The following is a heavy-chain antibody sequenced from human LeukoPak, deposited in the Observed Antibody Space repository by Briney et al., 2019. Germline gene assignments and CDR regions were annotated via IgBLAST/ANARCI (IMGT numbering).Heavy chain of an antibody. CDR2: ISSSSSTI. Sequence: GGSLRLSCAASGFTFSSYSMNWDRQAPGKGLEWVSYISSSSSTIYYADSVKGRFTISRDNAKNSLYLQMNSLRAEDTAVYYCARDANAIGRTWYFDLWGRGTLVTVSS. D-gene: IGHD2-21*01. CDR3: ARDANAIGRTWYFDL. J-gene: IGHJ2*01. CDR1: GFTFSSYS. V-gene: IGHV3-48*04.